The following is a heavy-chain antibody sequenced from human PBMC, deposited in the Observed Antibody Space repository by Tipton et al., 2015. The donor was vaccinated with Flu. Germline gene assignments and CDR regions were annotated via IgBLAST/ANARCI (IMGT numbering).Heavy chain of an antibody. CDR3: ARLSYYDVDLKNFYFDY. V-gene: IGHV4-61*01. CDR2: IYYSGTT. J-gene: IGHJ4*02. Sequence: TLSLTCTVSGGSVSSGFYYWSWIRQPPGKALEWIGYIYYSGTTNYNPSLKSRVTISVDTSKTQLSLKLSSVTAADTAVYYCARLSYYDVDLKNFYFDYWGQGALVTVSS. D-gene: IGHD3-10*02. CDR1: GGSVSSGFYY.